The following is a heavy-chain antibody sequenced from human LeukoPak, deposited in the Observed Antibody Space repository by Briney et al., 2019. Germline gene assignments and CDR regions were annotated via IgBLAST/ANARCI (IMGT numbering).Heavy chain of an antibody. V-gene: IGHV3-7*01. CDR2: IKPDGSGK. Sequence: GGSLRPSCGASGLSFSGYWMTWVRQAPGRGLEWVANIKPDGSGKFYVDSVKGRFTISRDNAKNSLYLQMISLTVEDTAVYYCASTKLGEFNDWGQGTLVTVSS. J-gene: IGHJ4*02. CDR3: ASTKLGEFND. CDR1: GLSFSGYW. D-gene: IGHD7-27*01.